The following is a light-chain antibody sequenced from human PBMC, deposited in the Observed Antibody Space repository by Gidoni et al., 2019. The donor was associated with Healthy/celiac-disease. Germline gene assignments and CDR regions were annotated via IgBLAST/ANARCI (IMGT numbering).Light chain of an antibody. J-gene: IGKJ1*01. CDR2: DAS. Sequence: EIVLTQSQATLSLSPGERATLSCRAGQSVSSYLAWYQQKPGQAPRLLIYDASNRATGIPARFSASGSGTDFTLTISRLEPEDFAVFYCLQRSNWPSWTFGQGTKVEIK. CDR3: LQRSNWPSWT. CDR1: QSVSSY. V-gene: IGKV3-11*01.